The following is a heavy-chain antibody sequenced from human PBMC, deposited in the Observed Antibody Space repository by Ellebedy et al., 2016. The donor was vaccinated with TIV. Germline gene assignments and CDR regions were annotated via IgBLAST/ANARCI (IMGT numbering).Heavy chain of an antibody. CDR3: ARGGRRGLLWFGESTNGNWFDP. CDR1: GGSFSGYY. J-gene: IGHJ5*02. V-gene: IGHV4-34*01. CDR2: INHSGST. Sequence: SETLSLTCAVYGGSFSGYYWSWVRQPPGKGLEWIGEINHSGSTNYNPSLKSRVTVSVDTSKNQFSLKLSSVTAADTAVYYCARGGRRGLLWFGESTNGNWFDPWGQGTLVTVSS. D-gene: IGHD3-10*01.